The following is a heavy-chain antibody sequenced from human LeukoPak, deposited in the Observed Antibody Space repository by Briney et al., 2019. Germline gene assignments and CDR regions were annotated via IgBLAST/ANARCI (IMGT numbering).Heavy chain of an antibody. D-gene: IGHD3-10*01. Sequence: PGGSLRLSCAASGFTFSSYSMNWVRQAPGKGLEWVSYISSSSRTIYYADSVKGRFTISRDNAKNSLYLQMNSLRAEDTAVYYCARVPGFIWGQGTLVTVSS. J-gene: IGHJ4*02. V-gene: IGHV3-48*01. CDR2: ISSSSRTI. CDR1: GFTFSSYS. CDR3: ARVPGFI.